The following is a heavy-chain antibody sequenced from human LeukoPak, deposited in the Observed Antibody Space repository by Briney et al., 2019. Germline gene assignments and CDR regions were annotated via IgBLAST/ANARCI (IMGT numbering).Heavy chain of an antibody. V-gene: IGHV1-2*02. J-gene: IGHJ3*02. Sequence: ASVKVSCKASGYTFTSYYLHWVRQAPGQGLEWMGWINPNTGGTNYAQKFQGRVTMTRDTSITTAYMELSRLEYDDTAVYYCAKDFRDQWLVNAFHIWGQGTMVTVSS. CDR2: INPNTGGT. CDR3: AKDFRDQWLVNAFHI. CDR1: GYTFTSYY. D-gene: IGHD6-19*01.